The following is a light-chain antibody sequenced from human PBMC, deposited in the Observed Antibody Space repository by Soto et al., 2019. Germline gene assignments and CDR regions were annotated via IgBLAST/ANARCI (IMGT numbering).Light chain of an antibody. V-gene: IGLV2-14*01. CDR3: ISYTGSSTSYV. J-gene: IGLJ1*01. CDR1: RSDIGSYNY. CDR2: GVG. Sequence: QSVLTQPASVSGSPGQSITISCSGTRSDIGSYNYVAWYQQFPGKTPKILIYGVGNRPSGVSSRFSGSKSGNTASLTISGPQAEDEADYYCISYTGSSTSYVFGSGTKVTVL.